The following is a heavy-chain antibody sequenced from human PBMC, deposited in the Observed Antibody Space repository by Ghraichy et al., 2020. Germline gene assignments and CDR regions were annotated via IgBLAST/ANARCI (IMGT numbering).Heavy chain of an antibody. CDR2: IVPGDSYI. CDR3: ATLSTPISGMDF. V-gene: IGHV5-51*01. J-gene: IGHJ6*02. D-gene: IGHD4-23*01. Sequence: GESLNISCKGSGYSLTTYWIDWVRQMPGKGLEWMGVIVPGDSYIRYNPSFQGQVTISADKSISTAYLQRSGLRASDTATYYCATLSTPISGMDFWGQGTTITVSS. CDR1: GYSLTTYW.